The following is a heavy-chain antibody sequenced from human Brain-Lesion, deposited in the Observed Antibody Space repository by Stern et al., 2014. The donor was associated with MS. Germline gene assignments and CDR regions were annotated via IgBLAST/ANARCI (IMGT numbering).Heavy chain of an antibody. J-gene: IGHJ4*02. CDR3: ASGHWELLGNNYFDS. CDR1: GASISSGTSY. Sequence: QVQLQESGPGLVKPSQTLSLTCTVSGASISSGTSYWSWIRQPAGGGLEWIGRPHASRATYYNPPLKSRVTIAGATPKTHFSLNRNSVTAADTAVYYCASGHWELLGNNYFDSWGQGTLVTVSS. V-gene: IGHV4-61*02. CDR2: PHASRAT. D-gene: IGHD1-26*01.